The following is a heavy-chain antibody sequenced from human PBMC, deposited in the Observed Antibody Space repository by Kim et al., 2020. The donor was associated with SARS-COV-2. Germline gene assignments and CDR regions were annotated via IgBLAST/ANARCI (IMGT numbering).Heavy chain of an antibody. V-gene: IGHV4-4*02. J-gene: IGHJ4*02. D-gene: IGHD4-17*01. CDR3: AADYGGNLGIDY. Sequence: NYNPSLKSRVTISVDKSKNQFSLKLSSVTAADTAVYYCAADYGGNLGIDYWGQGTLVTVSS.